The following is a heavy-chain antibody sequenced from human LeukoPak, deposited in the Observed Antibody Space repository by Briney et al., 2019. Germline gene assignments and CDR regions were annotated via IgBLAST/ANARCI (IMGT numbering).Heavy chain of an antibody. Sequence: SETLSLTCTVSGGSISGYYWSWIRQPPGKGLEWIGEINHSGSTNYNPSLKSRVTISVDTSKNQFSLKLSSVTAADTAVYYCARDSTSCNWFDPWGQGTLVTVSS. D-gene: IGHD2-2*01. V-gene: IGHV4-34*01. CDR1: GGSISGYY. CDR2: INHSGST. CDR3: ARDSTSCNWFDP. J-gene: IGHJ5*02.